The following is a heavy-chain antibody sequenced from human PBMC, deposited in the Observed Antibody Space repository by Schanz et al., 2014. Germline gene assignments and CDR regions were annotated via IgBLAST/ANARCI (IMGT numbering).Heavy chain of an antibody. V-gene: IGHV1-69*02. CDR1: GGTFSSDT. CDR2: IIPILGIA. D-gene: IGHD6-13*01. CDR3: ASSGAGYSSSWDFDY. J-gene: IGHJ4*02. Sequence: QVHLVQSGAEVKKPGSSVKVSCKASGGTFSSDTFSWVRQAPGQGLEWMGRIIPILGIANYAQNFQGRVTITADKSTFTAYMDVSSLRSEDTAVYYCASSGAGYSSSWDFDYWGQGTLVTVSS.